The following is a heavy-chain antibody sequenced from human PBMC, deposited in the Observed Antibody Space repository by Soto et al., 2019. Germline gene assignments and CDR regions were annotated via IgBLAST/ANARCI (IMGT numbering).Heavy chain of an antibody. Sequence: PSEPLSLTGTVSGGSISIYYWSWIRHPPGKGLEWIVYMYYGGRTNYNPSLKSRVTISVDTSKMQVSLKLSSVTAADTAVYFCARGTPSPLIVRSSRGPWFDPWGQGTLVTV. D-gene: IGHD2-15*01. V-gene: IGHV4-59*08. J-gene: IGHJ5*02. CDR2: MYYGGRT. CDR1: GGSISIYY. CDR3: ARGTPSPLIVRSSRGPWFDP.